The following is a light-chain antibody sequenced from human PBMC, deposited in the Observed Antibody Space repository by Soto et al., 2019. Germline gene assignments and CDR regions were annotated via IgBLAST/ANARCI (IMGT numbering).Light chain of an antibody. V-gene: IGLV1-44*01. CDR3: ATWDDSLNGYV. J-gene: IGLJ1*01. CDR1: SSNIGSNT. Sequence: QSVLTQPPSTSGTPGQRVTISCSGSSSNIGSNTVNWYQQLPKTAPKLLIYNNDQRPSGVPDRFSGSKSGTSASLAISGLQSEDEADYYCATWDDSLNGYVFGTGTKVNVL. CDR2: NND.